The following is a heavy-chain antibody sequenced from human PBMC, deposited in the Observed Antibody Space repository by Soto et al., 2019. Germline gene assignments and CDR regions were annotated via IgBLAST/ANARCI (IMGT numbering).Heavy chain of an antibody. CDR1: GFSVNSSY. J-gene: IGHJ4*02. V-gene: IGHV3-53*01. D-gene: IGHD3-3*01. CDR2: ILSGGST. Sequence: PGGSLRLSCAASGFSVNSSYMSWVRQAPGKGLEWVSVILSGGSTYYADSVKGRFYISRDNSKNMLFLRMDSLSAEDTAVYYCARTNVWSGYYMYYFDYWGRGTLVTVSS. CDR3: ARTNVWSGYYMYYFDY.